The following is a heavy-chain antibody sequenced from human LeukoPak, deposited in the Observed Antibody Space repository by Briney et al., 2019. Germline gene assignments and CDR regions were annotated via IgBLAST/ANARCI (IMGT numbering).Heavy chain of an antibody. CDR3: ARGLNYGGSGYYFDS. CDR1: GGSIRSYY. J-gene: IGHJ4*02. V-gene: IGHV4-4*09. Sequence: SETXSLTCTVSGGSIRSYYWSWLRQPPGKGLEWIGYIIFGGSTNYNPSLRNRVSISVDTSKNQFSLKLTSVTAADTAVYYCARGLNYGGSGYYFDSWGPGTLVTVSS. D-gene: IGHD3-22*01. CDR2: IIFGGST.